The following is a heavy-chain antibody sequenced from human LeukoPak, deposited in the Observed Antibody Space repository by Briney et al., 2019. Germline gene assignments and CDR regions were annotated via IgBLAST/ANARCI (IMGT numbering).Heavy chain of an antibody. Sequence: GGSLRLSCAASGFTFSSYWMSWVRQAPGKGLEWVANIKQDGSEKYYVDSVKGRFTISRDNAKNSLYLQMNSLRAEDTAVYYCARDDHYDTLTGFYAYWGQGTLVTVSS. D-gene: IGHD3-9*01. CDR1: GFTFSSYW. J-gene: IGHJ4*02. V-gene: IGHV3-7*01. CDR3: ARDDHYDTLTGFYAY. CDR2: IKQDGSEK.